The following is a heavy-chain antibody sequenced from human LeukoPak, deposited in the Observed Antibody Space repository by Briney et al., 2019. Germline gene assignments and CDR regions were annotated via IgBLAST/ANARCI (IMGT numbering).Heavy chain of an antibody. D-gene: IGHD2-21*02. CDR2: IYYSGST. CDR1: GGSFSGYY. J-gene: IGHJ4*02. Sequence: SETLSLTCAVYGGSFSGYYWSWIRQPPGKGLGWIGYIYYSGSTNYNPSLKSRVTISVDTSKNQFSLKLSSVTAADTAVYYCARRRSTAIDYWGQGTLVTVSS. V-gene: IGHV4-59*08. CDR3: ARRRSTAIDY.